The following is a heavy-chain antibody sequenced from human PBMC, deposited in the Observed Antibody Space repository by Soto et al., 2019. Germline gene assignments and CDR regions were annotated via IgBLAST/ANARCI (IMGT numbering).Heavy chain of an antibody. V-gene: IGHV4-59*08. CDR2: IYYSGST. CDR1: GGSINNYY. Sequence: PSETLSLTCTVSGGSINNYYWNWIRQPPGKGLEWIGYIYYSGSTHYNPSLKSRVTISIDTSKNQFSLKLSSVTAADTAVYYCARQVPNYYLSGSLDYWGQVTLVTVS. CDR3: ARQVPNYYLSGSLDY. J-gene: IGHJ4*02. D-gene: IGHD3-10*01.